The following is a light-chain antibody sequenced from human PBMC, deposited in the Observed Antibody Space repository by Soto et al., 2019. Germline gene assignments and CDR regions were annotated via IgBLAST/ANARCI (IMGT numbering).Light chain of an antibody. V-gene: IGKV1-5*01. CDR2: DAS. CDR3: QQYNSYWT. Sequence: GDRVIITCRASQRISSWLAWYQQKPGKAPKLLIYDASSLESGVPSRFSGSGSGTEFTLTISSLQPDDFATYYCQQYNSYWTFGQGTKVEIK. CDR1: QRISSW. J-gene: IGKJ1*01.